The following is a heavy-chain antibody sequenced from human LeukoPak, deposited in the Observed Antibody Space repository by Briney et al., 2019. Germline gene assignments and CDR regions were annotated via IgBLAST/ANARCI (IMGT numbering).Heavy chain of an antibody. CDR1: GFTFSSYE. V-gene: IGHV3-48*03. D-gene: IGHD6-19*01. CDR2: ISSSGSTI. Sequence: GGSLRLSCAASGFTFSSYEMNWVRQAPGKGLEGVSYISSSGSTIYYADSVKGRFTISRDNAKNSLYLQMNSLRAEDTAVYYCARDLHSSGWYEGYYFDYWGQGTLVTVSS. CDR3: ARDLHSSGWYEGYYFDY. J-gene: IGHJ4*02.